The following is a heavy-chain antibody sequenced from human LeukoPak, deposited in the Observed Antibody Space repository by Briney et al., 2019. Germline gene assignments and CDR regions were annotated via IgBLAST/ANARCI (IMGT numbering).Heavy chain of an antibody. CDR1: GGSFSGYY. V-gene: IGHV4-34*01. CDR2: INHNGST. J-gene: IGHJ4*02. CDR3: ARRTTVTTDDYYFDY. D-gene: IGHD4-17*01. Sequence: SETLSLTCAVYGGSFSGYYWSWIRQPPGKGLEWIGEINHNGSTNYNPSLKSRVTISVDTSKNQFSLKLSSVTAADTAVYYCARRTTVTTDDYYFDYWGQGTLVTVSS.